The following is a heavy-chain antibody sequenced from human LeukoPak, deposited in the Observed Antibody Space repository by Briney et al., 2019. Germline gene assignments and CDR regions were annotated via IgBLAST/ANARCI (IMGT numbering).Heavy chain of an antibody. CDR2: VSWYSGSI. CDR3: AKDKFGGDQQLVRGYDY. Sequence: GGSLRLSCAASGFTFDDYAMHWVRQAPGKGLEWVSGVSWYSGSIDYADSVKGRFTISRDNAKSSLYLQMDSLRAEDTALYYCAKDKFGGDQQLVRGYDYWGQGTLVTVSS. V-gene: IGHV3-9*01. CDR1: GFTFDDYA. D-gene: IGHD6-13*01. J-gene: IGHJ4*02.